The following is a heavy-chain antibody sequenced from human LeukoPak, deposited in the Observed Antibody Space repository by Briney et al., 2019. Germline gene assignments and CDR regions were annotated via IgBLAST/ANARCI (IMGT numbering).Heavy chain of an antibody. CDR1: GYSFTNYW. CDR3: ARSPLGYCSSTSCLNFDY. D-gene: IGHD2-2*01. V-gene: IGHV5-51*01. Sequence: GESLKISCKGSGYSFTNYWIAWVRQMPGKGLEWMGIIYPGDSDTRYSPSFQGQVTISAGKSISTAYLQWSSLKASDTAIYYCARSPLGYCSSTSCLNFDYWCQGTLVTVSS. J-gene: IGHJ4*02. CDR2: IYPGDSDT.